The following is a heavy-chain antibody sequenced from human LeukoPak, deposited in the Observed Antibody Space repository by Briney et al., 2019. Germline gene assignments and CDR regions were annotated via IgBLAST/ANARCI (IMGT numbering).Heavy chain of an antibody. J-gene: IGHJ3*02. D-gene: IGHD6-19*01. CDR3: AKGGMTSGWKGGVFDI. CDR2: LYSSGPT. V-gene: IGHV3-66*01. CDR1: GFTVSSKY. Sequence: QPGGALRLSCAVSGFTVSSKYMSWVRQAPGKGLEWVAVLYSSGPTYYADSLKGRVTISRDDSKNTLSLQRNGLRVEDTAVYYCAKGGMTSGWKGGVFDIWGQRTLVIVSS.